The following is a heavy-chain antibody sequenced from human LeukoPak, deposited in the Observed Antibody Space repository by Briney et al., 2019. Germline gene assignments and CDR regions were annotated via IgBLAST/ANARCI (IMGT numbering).Heavy chain of an antibody. CDR1: GYTFTSYG. V-gene: IGHV1-18*01. J-gene: IGHJ4*02. Sequence: GASVKVSRKASGYTFTSYGISWVRQAPGQGLEWMGWISAYNGNTNYAQKLQGRVTMTTDTSTSTAYMELRSLRSDDTAVYYCARMPRGTVVATPYYFDHWGQGTLVTVSS. D-gene: IGHD2-21*02. CDR2: ISAYNGNT. CDR3: ARMPRGTVVATPYYFDH.